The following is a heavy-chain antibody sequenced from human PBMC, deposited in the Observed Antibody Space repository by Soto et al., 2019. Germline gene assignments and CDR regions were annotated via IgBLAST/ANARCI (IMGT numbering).Heavy chain of an antibody. Sequence: GGSLRLSCAASGFTFSSYGMHWVRQAPGKGLEWVAVIWYDGSNKYYADSVKGRFTISRDNSKNTLYLQMNSLRAEDTAVYYCARGRVRGVIFYWGQGTLVTVSS. V-gene: IGHV3-33*01. CDR1: GFTFSSYG. CDR2: IWYDGSNK. CDR3: ARGRVRGVIFY. J-gene: IGHJ4*02. D-gene: IGHD3-10*01.